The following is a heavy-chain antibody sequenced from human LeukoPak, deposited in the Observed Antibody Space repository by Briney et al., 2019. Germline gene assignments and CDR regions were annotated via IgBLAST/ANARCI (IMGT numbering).Heavy chain of an antibody. J-gene: IGHJ5*02. Sequence: GGSLRLSCAASGFTFSSYAMSWVRQAPGKGLEWVSAISGSGGSTYYADSVKGRFTISRDNSKNTLYLQTNSMRAEDTAVYYCAKSRVPAGTNWFDPWGQGTLVTVSS. D-gene: IGHD2-2*01. CDR1: GFTFSSYA. CDR3: AKSRVPAGTNWFDP. V-gene: IGHV3-23*01. CDR2: ISGSGGST.